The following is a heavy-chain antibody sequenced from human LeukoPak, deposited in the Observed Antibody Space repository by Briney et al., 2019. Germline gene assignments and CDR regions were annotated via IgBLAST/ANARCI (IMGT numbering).Heavy chain of an antibody. V-gene: IGHV4-61*08. Sequence: SETLSLTCTVSGGSVSSGGYYWSWIRQPPGKGLEWIGYIYSSETTEYKPSLKSRVTISADTSKNQFSLKLTSVTAADTAIYYCARRNDFDIWGQGTMVTVSS. CDR2: IYSSETT. CDR3: ARRNDFDI. J-gene: IGHJ3*02. CDR1: GGSVSSGGYY.